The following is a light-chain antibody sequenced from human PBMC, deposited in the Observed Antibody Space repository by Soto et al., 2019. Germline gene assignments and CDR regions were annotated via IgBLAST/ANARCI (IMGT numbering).Light chain of an antibody. V-gene: IGKV3-20*01. CDR3: QRYGEPPIT. CDR2: GAS. CDR1: PSVSRR. J-gene: IGKJ5*01. Sequence: EIVLTQSPGTLSLSPGGRATLSCRASPSVSRRLAWYQHRPGQSPRLLISGASMRASGVPVRFSGSGSGTDFTLTISRLEPEDFAVYYCQRYGEPPITFGLGTRLEV.